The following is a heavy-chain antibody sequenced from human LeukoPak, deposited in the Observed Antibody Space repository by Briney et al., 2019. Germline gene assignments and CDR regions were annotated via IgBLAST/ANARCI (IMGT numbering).Heavy chain of an antibody. V-gene: IGHV1-2*02. CDR2: INPNSGGT. CDR3: ARADLGYCSSTSCYNDAFDI. D-gene: IGHD2-2*02. J-gene: IGHJ3*02. CDR1: GYTFTGYY. Sequence: GASVKVSCKASGYTFTGYYMHWVRQAPGQGLEWMGWINPNSGGTNYAQKFQGRVTMTRDTSISTAYMELSRLRSDDTAVYYCARADLGYCSSTSCYNDAFDIWGQGTMVTVSS.